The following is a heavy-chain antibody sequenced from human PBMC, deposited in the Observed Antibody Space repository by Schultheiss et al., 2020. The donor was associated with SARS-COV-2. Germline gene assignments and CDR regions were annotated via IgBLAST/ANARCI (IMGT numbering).Heavy chain of an antibody. D-gene: IGHD5-18*01. CDR1: GDSISSYY. V-gene: IGHV4-59*01. J-gene: IGHJ6*02. CDR2: IYNSGSS. Sequence: SKTLSLTCTVSGDSISSYYWSWIRQPPGKGLEWIGYIYNSGSSNYNPSLKSRVTISVDTSKNQFSLKLSSVTAAYTAVYYCARDRSGGGYGTDYGMDVWGQGTTVTVSS. CDR3: ARDRSGGGYGTDYGMDV.